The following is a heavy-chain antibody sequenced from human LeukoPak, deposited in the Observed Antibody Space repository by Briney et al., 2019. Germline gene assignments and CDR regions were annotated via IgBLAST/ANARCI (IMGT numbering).Heavy chain of an antibody. Sequence: SETLSLTCAVYGGSFSGYYWSWIRQPPGKGLEWIGEINHSGSTNYNPSPKSRVTISVDTSKNQFSLKLSSVTAADTAVYYCARGAKGTYPFDYWGQGTLVTVSS. V-gene: IGHV4-34*01. CDR3: ARGAKGTYPFDY. D-gene: IGHD3-10*01. CDR1: GGSFSGYY. CDR2: INHSGST. J-gene: IGHJ4*02.